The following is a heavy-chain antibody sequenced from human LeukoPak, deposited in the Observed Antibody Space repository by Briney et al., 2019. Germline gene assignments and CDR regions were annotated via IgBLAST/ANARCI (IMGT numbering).Heavy chain of an antibody. CDR1: GYTFTGYY. CDR3: ARDGGIAVAASHLDY. Sequence: ASVKVSCKASGYTFTGYYMHWVRQAPGQGLEWMGWINPNSDGTNYAQKFQGRVTMTRDTSISTAYMELSRLRSDDTAVYYCARDGGIAVAASHLDYWGQGTLVTVSS. V-gene: IGHV1-2*02. D-gene: IGHD6-19*01. CDR2: INPNSDGT. J-gene: IGHJ4*02.